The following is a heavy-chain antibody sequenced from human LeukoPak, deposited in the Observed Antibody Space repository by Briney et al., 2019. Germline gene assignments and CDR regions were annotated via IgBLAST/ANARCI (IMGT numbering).Heavy chain of an antibody. V-gene: IGHV1-46*01. CDR2: FNPSGGGT. J-gene: IGHJ4*02. CDR1: GYTFTSYY. CDR3: ARGRFVLDYYRFDY. Sequence: ASVKVSCKASGYTFTSYYMHWVRQAPGQGLEWMGMFNPSGGGTTYAQKFQGRVTMTRDTSTSTVYMELSSLRSEDTAVYYCARGRFVLDYYRFDYWGQSTLVTVSS. D-gene: IGHD3-22*01.